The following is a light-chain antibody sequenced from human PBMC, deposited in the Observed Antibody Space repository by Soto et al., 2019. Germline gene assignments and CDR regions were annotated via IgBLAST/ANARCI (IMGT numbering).Light chain of an antibody. J-gene: IGKJ1*01. V-gene: IGKV3-20*01. CDR3: QQYGSSSWT. CDR2: GAS. CDR1: QSVRSSY. Sequence: EIVLTQSPGTLSLSPGERATLSCRASQSVRSSYLAWYQQKPGQAPRLLIHGASSRATGIPDRFSGSGSGTDFTLTISRLEPEDFAVYYCQQYGSSSWTFGQGTKVDI.